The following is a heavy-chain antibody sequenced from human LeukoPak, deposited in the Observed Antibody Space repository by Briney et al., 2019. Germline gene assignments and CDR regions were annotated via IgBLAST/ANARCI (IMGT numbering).Heavy chain of an antibody. D-gene: IGHD6-6*01. CDR3: ARVDAALDY. CDR2: ISTSGSSR. J-gene: IGHJ4*02. CDR1: GFAFSSFN. V-gene: IGHV3-21*01. Sequence: KPGGSLRLSCVTSGFAFSSFNMNWVRQAPGKGLEWVSAISTSGSSRYYADSLKGRFTISRDNAKNSLSLQMNNLRAEDTALYYCARVDAALDYWGQGTLVTVSS.